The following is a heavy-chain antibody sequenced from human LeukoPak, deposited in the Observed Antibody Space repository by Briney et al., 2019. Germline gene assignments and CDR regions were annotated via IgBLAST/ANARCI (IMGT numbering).Heavy chain of an antibody. CDR3: ARGQGPIYTDFSEGDY. D-gene: IGHD3-3*01. CDR2: INPNGGGT. V-gene: IGHV1-46*01. Sequence: ASVKVSCKTFGYTFSSFYMHWVRQAPGQGLEWMGLINPNGGGTTYAQTFQGRVTMTRDTSTTTVYMELSSLRSEDTAVYYCARGQGPIYTDFSEGDYWGQGTLVTVSS. CDR1: GYTFSSFY. J-gene: IGHJ4*02.